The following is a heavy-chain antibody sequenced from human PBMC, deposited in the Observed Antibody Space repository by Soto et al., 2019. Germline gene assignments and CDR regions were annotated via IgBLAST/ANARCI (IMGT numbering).Heavy chain of an antibody. J-gene: IGHJ5*02. CDR1: GYTFTSYY. CDR2: INPSGGST. D-gene: IGHD2-2*01. Sequence: QVQLVQSGAEVQKPGASVKVSCKASGYTFTSYYMHWVRQAPGQGLEWMGIINPSGGSTSYAQKFQGRVTMTRDTSTSTVYMELSSLRSEDTAVYYCARDCSSTSYQGWFDPWGQGTLVTVSS. V-gene: IGHV1-46*01. CDR3: ARDCSSTSYQGWFDP.